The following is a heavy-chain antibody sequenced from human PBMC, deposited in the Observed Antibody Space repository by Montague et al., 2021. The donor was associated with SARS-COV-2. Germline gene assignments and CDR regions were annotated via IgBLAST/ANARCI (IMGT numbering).Heavy chain of an antibody. CDR2: IYWDDDK. CDR1: GFSLSTSGVG. CDR3: AHRARWELLQGGYFQH. V-gene: IGHV2-5*02. J-gene: IGHJ1*01. D-gene: IGHD1-26*01. Sequence: PALVKPTQTPTLTCTFSGFSLSTSGVGVGWIRQPPGKALEGLALIYWDDDKRYSPSLKSRLTITKDTSKNQVVLTMANMDPVDTATYYCAHRARWELLQGGYFQHWGQGTLVTVSS.